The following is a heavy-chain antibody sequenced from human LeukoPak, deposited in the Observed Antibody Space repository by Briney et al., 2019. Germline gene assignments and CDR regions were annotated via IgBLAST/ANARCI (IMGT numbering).Heavy chain of an antibody. J-gene: IGHJ4*02. D-gene: IGHD1-20*01. CDR3: ARSYNWNDGFDY. Sequence: GASVKVSCKASGGTFSSYAISWVRQAPGQGLEWMGRIIPILGIANYAQKFQGRVTITADKSTSTAYMELSSLRSDDTAVYYCARSYNWNDGFDYWGQGTLVTVSS. CDR2: IIPILGIA. V-gene: IGHV1-69*04. CDR1: GGTFSSYA.